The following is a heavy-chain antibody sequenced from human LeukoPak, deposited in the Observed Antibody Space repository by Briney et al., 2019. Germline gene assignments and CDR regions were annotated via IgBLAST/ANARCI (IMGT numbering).Heavy chain of an antibody. CDR3: ATNYGSGTN. D-gene: IGHD3-10*01. V-gene: IGHV1-69*13. CDR2: IIPIFGTA. Sequence: VASVKASCKASGGTFSSYAISWVRQAPGQGLEWMGGIIPIFGTANYAQKFQGRVTITADESTSTAYMELSSLRSEDTAVYYCATNYGSGTNWGQGTLVTVSS. J-gene: IGHJ4*02. CDR1: GGTFSSYA.